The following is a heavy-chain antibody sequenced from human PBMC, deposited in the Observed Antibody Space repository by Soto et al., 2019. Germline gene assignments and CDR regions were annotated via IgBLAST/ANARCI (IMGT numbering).Heavy chain of an antibody. V-gene: IGHV1-18*01. J-gene: IGHJ4*02. CDR2: ISAYNGNT. CDR1: GYTFTSYG. D-gene: IGHD3-16*01. CDR3: ARVLPTKTMITFGGVISY. Sequence: GASVKVSCKASGYTFTSYGISWVRQAPGQGLEWMGWISAYNGNTNYAQKLQGRVTMTTDTSTSTAYMELRSLRSDDTAVYYCARVLPTKTMITFGGVISYWGQGTLVTVSS.